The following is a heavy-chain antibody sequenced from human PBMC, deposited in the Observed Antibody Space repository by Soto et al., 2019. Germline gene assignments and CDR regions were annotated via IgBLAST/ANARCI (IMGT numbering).Heavy chain of an antibody. CDR2: ISSNSAYI. J-gene: IGHJ5*02. Sequence: PGGSLRLSCAXSTFTVISYGMNWVRQAPGKGLEWVSTISSNSAYIYYTDALRGRFTISRDNAKNSLHLQMNSLRAEDTAVYYCTGDASRDSSARGWFDPWGPGTLVTVS. CDR1: TFTVISYG. V-gene: IGHV3-21*01. CDR3: TGDASRDSSARGWFDP. D-gene: IGHD6-13*01.